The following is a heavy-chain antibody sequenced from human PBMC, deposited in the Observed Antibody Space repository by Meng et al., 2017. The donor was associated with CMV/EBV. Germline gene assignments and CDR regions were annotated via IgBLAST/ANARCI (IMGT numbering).Heavy chain of an antibody. J-gene: IGHJ4*02. CDR1: GFTFSSYA. V-gene: IGHV3-30-3*01. CDR2: ISYDGSNK. Sequence: GGSLRLSCAASGFTFSSYAMHWVRQAPGKGLEWVAVISYDGSNKYYADSVKGRFTISRDNSKNTLYLQMNSLRAEDTAVYHCASTNLAAAGMDDDYWGQGTLVTVSS. D-gene: IGHD6-13*01. CDR3: ASTNLAAAGMDDDY.